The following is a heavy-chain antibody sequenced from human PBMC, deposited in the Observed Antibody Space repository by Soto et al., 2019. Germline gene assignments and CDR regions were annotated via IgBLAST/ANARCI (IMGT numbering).Heavy chain of an antibody. CDR3: ARGQWFDY. V-gene: IGHV4-34*01. J-gene: IGHJ4*02. CDR1: GGSFRDYY. CDR2: INDSGTT. D-gene: IGHD6-19*01. Sequence: PSETLSLTCAVFGGSFRDYYWSWIRQAPGRGLEWIGEINDSGTTNYNPSLKSRVTISVDTSKNQFSLKLSSVTAADTAVYYCARGQWFDYWGQGTLVTVSS.